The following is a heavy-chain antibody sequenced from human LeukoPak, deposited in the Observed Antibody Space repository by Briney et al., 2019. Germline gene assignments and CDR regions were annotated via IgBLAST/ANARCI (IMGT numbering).Heavy chain of an antibody. V-gene: IGHV3-43*02. CDR1: GFMFHDYA. CDR3: AKDRGGSTYYFDY. CDR2: ISGDGGST. J-gene: IGHJ4*02. D-gene: IGHD1-26*01. Sequence: GGSLRLSCAGPGFMFHDYAIHWVRQAPGKGLEWVSLISGDGGSTFYADSVKGRFTISRDNSKNTLYLQMNSLRAEDTAVYYCAKDRGGSTYYFDYWGQGTLVTVSS.